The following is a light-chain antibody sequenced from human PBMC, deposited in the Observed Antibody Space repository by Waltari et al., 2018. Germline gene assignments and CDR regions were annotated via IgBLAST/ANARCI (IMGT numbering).Light chain of an antibody. CDR3: QQYDYSALFT. J-gene: IGKJ3*01. CDR1: QSVTSNY. Sequence: EIVLTQSPGTLSLSPGERATLSCRASQSVTSNYLAWYQQKPRQAPRLLIFGASSRATSIPDRFSGSGSGTDFTLTISRLEPEDFAVYYCQQYDYSALFTFGPGTKVDIK. CDR2: GAS. V-gene: IGKV3-20*01.